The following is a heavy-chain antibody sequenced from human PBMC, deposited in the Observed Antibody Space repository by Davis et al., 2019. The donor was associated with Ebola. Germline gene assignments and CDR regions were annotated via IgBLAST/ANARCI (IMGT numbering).Heavy chain of an antibody. CDR3: AGGPSVATAHYFDY. J-gene: IGHJ4*02. Sequence: SVKVSCKASGGTFSSYAISWVRQAPGQGLEWMGGIIPLFGTTNYAQKFRGRVMITADKSTRIAYMELNSLTSEDTAVYYCAGGPSVATAHYFDYWGQGTLVTVSS. CDR2: IIPLFGTT. D-gene: IGHD2-21*02. V-gene: IGHV1-69*06. CDR1: GGTFSSYA.